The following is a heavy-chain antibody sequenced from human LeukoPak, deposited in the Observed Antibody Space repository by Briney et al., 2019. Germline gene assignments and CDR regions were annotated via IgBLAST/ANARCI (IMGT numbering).Heavy chain of an antibody. CDR1: GFTFSNAW. V-gene: IGHV3-15*07. Sequence: GGSLRPSCAASGFTFSNAWMNWVRQAPGKGLEWVGRIKSKTDGGTTDYAAPVKGRFTISRDDSKNTLYLQMNSLKTEDTAVYYCSTTYYYDSSEGYWGQGTLVTVSS. CDR3: STTYYYDSSEGY. CDR2: IKSKTDGGTT. D-gene: IGHD3-22*01. J-gene: IGHJ4*02.